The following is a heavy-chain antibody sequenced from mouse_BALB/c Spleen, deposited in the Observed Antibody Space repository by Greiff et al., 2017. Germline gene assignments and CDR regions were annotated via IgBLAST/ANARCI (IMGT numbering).Heavy chain of an antibody. D-gene: IGHD2-1*01. J-gene: IGHJ2*01. CDR1: GFTFSSYA. V-gene: IGHV5-9-3*01. Sequence: EVQGVESGGGLVKPGGSLKLSCAASGFTFSSYAMSWVRQTPEKRLEWVATISSGGSYTYYPDSVKGRFTISRDNAKNTLYLQMSSLRSEDTAMYYCARAGGNLGLDYWGQGTTLTVSS. CDR2: ISSGGSYT. CDR3: ARAGGNLGLDY.